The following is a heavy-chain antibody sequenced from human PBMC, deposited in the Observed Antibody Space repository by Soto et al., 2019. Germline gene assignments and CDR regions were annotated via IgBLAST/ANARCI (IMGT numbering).Heavy chain of an antibody. CDR1: GYTFTDYD. D-gene: IGHD2-15*01. Sequence: ASVKVSCKASGYTFTDYDIHWVRQAPGQGFEWVGGINPESGNPKYVPKFQGRVTVTRDTSTSTAYMELNRLTSDDTAVYYCASEDCRNTNCLKGFDYWGQGTLVTVSS. CDR3: ASEDCRNTNCLKGFDY. CDR2: INPESGNP. J-gene: IGHJ4*02. V-gene: IGHV1-2*02.